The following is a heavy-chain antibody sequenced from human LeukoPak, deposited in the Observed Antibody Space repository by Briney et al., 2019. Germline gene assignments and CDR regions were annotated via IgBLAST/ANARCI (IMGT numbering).Heavy chain of an antibody. D-gene: IGHD5-12*01. J-gene: IGHJ4*02. V-gene: IGHV4-59*08. CDR2: IYYTGST. CDR1: GGSISTYY. CDR3: ASHGSSGHDPLT. Sequence: SETLSLTCTVPGGSISTYYWSWIRRPPGKGLEWIGYIYYTGSTSYNPSLKSRVTISLDTSKSQFSLRLTSVTAADTAVYYCASHGSSGHDPLTWGEGTLVTVSS.